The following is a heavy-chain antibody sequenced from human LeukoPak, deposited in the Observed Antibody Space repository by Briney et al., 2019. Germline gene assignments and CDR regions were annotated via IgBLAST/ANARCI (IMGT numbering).Heavy chain of an antibody. CDR2: INHSGST. J-gene: IGHJ3*01. D-gene: IGHD6-13*01. CDR3: ARGAAATGNAFDF. V-gene: IGHV4-34*01. CDR1: GGSFSDYR. Sequence: SETLSLTCAVYGGSFSDYRWSWIRQPPGKGLEWIGEINHSGSTNYNPSLKSRVTISVDTSKNQFSLKLSSVTAADTAVYYCARGAAATGNAFDFWGQGTMVTVSS.